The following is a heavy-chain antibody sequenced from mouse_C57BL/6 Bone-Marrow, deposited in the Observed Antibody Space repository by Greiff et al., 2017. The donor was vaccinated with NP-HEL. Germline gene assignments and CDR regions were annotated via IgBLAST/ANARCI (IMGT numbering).Heavy chain of an antibody. CDR2: IHPNSGST. D-gene: IGHD1-1*01. V-gene: IGHV1-64*01. CDR3: ARPPHYYGSSYIYFDY. CDR1: GYTFTSYW. Sequence: QVQLQQPGAELVKPGASVKLSCKASGYTFTSYWMHWVKQRPGQGLEWIGMIHPNSGSTNYNEKFKSKATLTVDKSSSTAYTQLSSLTSEDSAVYYCARPPHYYGSSYIYFDYWGQGPTLTVPS. J-gene: IGHJ2*01.